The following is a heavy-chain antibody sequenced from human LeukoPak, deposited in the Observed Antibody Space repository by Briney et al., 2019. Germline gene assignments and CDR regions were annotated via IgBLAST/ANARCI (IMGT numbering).Heavy chain of an antibody. CDR3: ARQRSEGGAVAGNNWFDP. Sequence: SETLSLTCTVSGGSISSYYWSWIRQPPGKGLEWIGYIYYSGSTNYNPSLKSRVTISVGTSKNQFSLKLSSVTAADTAVYYCARQRSEGGAVAGNNWFDPWGQGTLVTVSS. J-gene: IGHJ5*02. CDR2: IYYSGST. D-gene: IGHD6-19*01. V-gene: IGHV4-59*08. CDR1: GGSISSYY.